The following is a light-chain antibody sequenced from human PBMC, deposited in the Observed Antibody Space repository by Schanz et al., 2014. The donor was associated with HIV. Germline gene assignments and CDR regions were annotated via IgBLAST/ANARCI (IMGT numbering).Light chain of an antibody. Sequence: QSVLTQPPSASGTPGQRVTISCSGSSSNFRSNAVNWYQQLPGTAPKLLIYNTYHRPSGVPDRFSGSKSGTSASLAISGLQSEDEADYFCSTWDDSLNGWVFGGGTKLTVL. CDR3: STWDDSLNGWV. CDR2: NTY. J-gene: IGLJ3*02. CDR1: SSNFRSNA. V-gene: IGLV1-44*01.